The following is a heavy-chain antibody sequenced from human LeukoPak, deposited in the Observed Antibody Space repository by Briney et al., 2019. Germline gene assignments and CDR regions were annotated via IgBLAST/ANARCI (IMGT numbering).Heavy chain of an antibody. CDR2: ITASGTAM. D-gene: IGHD1-26*01. Sequence: GGTLRLSCAASGFTFSSYSMNWVRQAPGKGLEWVSHITASGTAMFYADSVKGRFTISRDNAKNSLYLQMNSLRDEDTAVYYCASSGSYRFDYWGQGTLVTVSS. CDR1: GFTFSSYS. CDR3: ASSGSYRFDY. J-gene: IGHJ4*02. V-gene: IGHV3-48*02.